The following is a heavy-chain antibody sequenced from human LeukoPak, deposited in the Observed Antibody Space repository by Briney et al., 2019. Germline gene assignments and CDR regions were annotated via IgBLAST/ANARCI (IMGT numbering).Heavy chain of an antibody. Sequence: ASVKVSCKASGYTFTSYYIHWVRQAPGQGFEWMGIIYPGGGSTSYAQEFQGRVTMTRDMSTSTVYMELSSLRSEDTAVYYCARDNDFDYWGQGTLVTVSS. CDR3: ARDNDFDY. CDR1: GYTFTSYY. CDR2: IYPGGGST. V-gene: IGHV1-46*01. D-gene: IGHD2-8*01. J-gene: IGHJ4*02.